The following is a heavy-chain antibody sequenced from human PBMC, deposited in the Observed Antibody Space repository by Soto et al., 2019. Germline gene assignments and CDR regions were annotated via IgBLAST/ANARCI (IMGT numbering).Heavy chain of an antibody. CDR1: GYTFTDYY. V-gene: IGHV1-2*02. CDR3: TTENTGTRPTVALDF. J-gene: IGHJ4*02. D-gene: IGHD6-19*01. Sequence: ASVKVSCKVSGYTFTDYYLHWVRQAPGQGLEWMGCINPNTGDTRFPQKFQGRVTLTRDTSTTTAYMELRTLRSDDTAMYYCTTENTGTRPTVALDFWGQGTLVTVSS. CDR2: INPNTGDT.